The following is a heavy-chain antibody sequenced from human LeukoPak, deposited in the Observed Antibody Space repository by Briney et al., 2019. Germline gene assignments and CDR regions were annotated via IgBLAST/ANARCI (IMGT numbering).Heavy chain of an antibody. Sequence: HPGGSLRLSCAASGFTFSSYGMSWVRQAPGKGLEWVSAISGSGGSTYYADSVKGRFTISRDNSKNTLYLQMNSLRAEDTAVYYCATRDPIAVAGTGAFDIWGQGTMVTVSS. V-gene: IGHV3-23*01. J-gene: IGHJ3*02. D-gene: IGHD6-19*01. CDR1: GFTFSSYG. CDR3: ATRDPIAVAGTGAFDI. CDR2: ISGSGGST.